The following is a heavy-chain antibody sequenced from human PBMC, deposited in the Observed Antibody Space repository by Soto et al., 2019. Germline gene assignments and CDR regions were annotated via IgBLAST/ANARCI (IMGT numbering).Heavy chain of an antibody. D-gene: IGHD6-13*01. CDR2: IYYSGNT. J-gene: IGHJ6*02. Sequence: PSETLSLTCTVSGGSISGGYYWSWTRQHPGKGLEWIGYIYYSGNTYYNPSLKSRVSISLDTSKDQFSLKLASVTAADTAVYYCARDAPVAVAVPNSMDVWGQGTTVT. CDR3: ARDAPVAVAVPNSMDV. V-gene: IGHV4-31*03. CDR1: GGSISGGYY.